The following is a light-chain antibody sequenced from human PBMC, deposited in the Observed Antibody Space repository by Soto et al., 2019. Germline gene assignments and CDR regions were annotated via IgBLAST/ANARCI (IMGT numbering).Light chain of an antibody. V-gene: IGKV3-11*01. CDR2: DVS. CDR3: QQRSSWPLT. CDR1: QSVSNNY. J-gene: IGKJ4*01. Sequence: EIVLTQSPGTLSLAPGERATLSSRASQSVSNNYLAWYQQKPGQAPRLLIHDVSDRATGIPARFSGSGSGTDFTLTISSLEPEDFAVYYCQQRSSWPLTFGGGTKVDIK.